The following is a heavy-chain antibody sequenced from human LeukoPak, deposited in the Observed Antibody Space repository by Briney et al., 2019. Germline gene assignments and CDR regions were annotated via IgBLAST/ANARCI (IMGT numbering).Heavy chain of an antibody. J-gene: IGHJ4*02. D-gene: IGHD2-15*01. Sequence: GGSLRLSCAASGFIFSNYAMHWVRQAPGKGLEWVAVISYDGSNKYYADSVKGRFTISRDNAKNTLYLQMNSLRAGDTAVYYRASTPNGVAAIYFDYWGQGTLVTVSS. CDR1: GFIFSNYA. CDR2: ISYDGSNK. CDR3: ASTPNGVAAIYFDY. V-gene: IGHV3-30*04.